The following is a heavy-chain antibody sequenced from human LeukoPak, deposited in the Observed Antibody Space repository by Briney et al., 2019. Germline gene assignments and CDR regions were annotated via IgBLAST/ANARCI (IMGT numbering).Heavy chain of an antibody. J-gene: IGHJ4*02. CDR3: AILGYCSGGSCQYYFDY. CDR1: GYSFTSYW. V-gene: IGHV5-10-1*01. Sequence: PGESLKISCKGSGYSFTSYWISWVRQMPGKGLEWMGRIGPSDSYTNYSPSFQGHVTISADKSISTAYLQWSSLKASDTAMYYCAILGYCSGGSCQYYFDYWGQGTLVTVSS. CDR2: IGPSDSYT. D-gene: IGHD2-15*01.